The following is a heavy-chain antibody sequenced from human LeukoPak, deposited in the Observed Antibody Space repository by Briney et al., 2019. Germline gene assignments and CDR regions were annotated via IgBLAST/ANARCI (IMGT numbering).Heavy chain of an antibody. J-gene: IGHJ4*02. Sequence: PSETLSLTCTVSGGSISSYYWSWIRQPPGKGLEWIGYIYYSGSTYYNPSLKSRVTISVDTSKDQFSLKLSSVTAADTAVYYCARHVGYSYASGYFDYWGQGTLVTVSS. D-gene: IGHD5-18*01. CDR2: IYYSGST. CDR1: GGSISSYY. CDR3: ARHVGYSYASGYFDY. V-gene: IGHV4-59*08.